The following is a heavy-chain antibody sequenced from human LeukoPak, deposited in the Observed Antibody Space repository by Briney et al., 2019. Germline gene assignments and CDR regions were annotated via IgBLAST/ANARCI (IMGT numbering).Heavy chain of an antibody. CDR1: GFSLNSDW. CDR3: TRRLDD. J-gene: IGHJ4*02. D-gene: IGHD3-16*01. CDR2: IKHDESEK. Sequence: PGGSLRLSCAASGFSLNSDWMDWVRQAPGKGLEWVANIKHDESEKNYLDSVKGRFTIPRDNAQNSLYLQMNGLRVEDTAVYYCTRRLDDWGQGTLVTVSS. V-gene: IGHV3-7*01.